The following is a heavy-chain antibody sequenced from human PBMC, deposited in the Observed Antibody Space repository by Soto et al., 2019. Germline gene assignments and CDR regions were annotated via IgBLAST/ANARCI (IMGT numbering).Heavy chain of an antibody. D-gene: IGHD2-2*01. CDR1: GFPFSSYA. V-gene: IGHV3-23*01. CDR3: AKTIGIVPAANFDY. J-gene: IGHJ4*02. CDR2: ISGSGGSA. Sequence: GGSLRLSSASSGFPFSSYAMSWVRQAPGKGLEWVSAISGSGGSAYYADSVKGRFTISRDNSKNTLYLQMNSLRAEDTAVYYCAKTIGIVPAANFDYWGQGTLVTVSS.